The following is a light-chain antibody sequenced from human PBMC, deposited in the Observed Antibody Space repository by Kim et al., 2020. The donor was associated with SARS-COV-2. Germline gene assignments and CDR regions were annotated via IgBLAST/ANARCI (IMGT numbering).Light chain of an antibody. CDR1: QSISSH. CDR2: AAS. V-gene: IGKV1-39*01. J-gene: IGKJ3*01. Sequence: ASVGDRVTITCRTTQSISSHLNWYQQKPGRAPKLLISAASTLQGGVPSRFSGSGSDTDFTLTISSLQPEDFATHFCQQSYITPFTFGPGTKVDIK. CDR3: QQSYITPFT.